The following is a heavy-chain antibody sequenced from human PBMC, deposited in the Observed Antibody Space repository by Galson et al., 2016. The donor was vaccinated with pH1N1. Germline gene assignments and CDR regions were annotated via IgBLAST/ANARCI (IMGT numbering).Heavy chain of an antibody. CDR3: ARDLARQHDS. Sequence: SVKVSCKASGYIFTSYYIHWVRQAPGQGLEWLGVIDPRGGTTYAQKFHGSITMTSDTSTNTVSLELSSLKSDDTAVYFCARDLARQHDSWGQGTLGTVSS. CDR1: GYIFTSYY. V-gene: IGHV1-46*01. J-gene: IGHJ4*02. CDR2: IDPRGGT.